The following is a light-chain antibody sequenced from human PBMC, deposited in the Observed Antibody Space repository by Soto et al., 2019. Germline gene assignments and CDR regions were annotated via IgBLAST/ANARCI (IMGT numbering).Light chain of an antibody. V-gene: IGKV1-5*01. CDR3: QQHDTSLTWT. CDR2: DAS. CDR1: QSVSSW. J-gene: IGKJ1*01. Sequence: DIQMTQSPSILSASVGDTVTVTCRASQSVSSWLAWYQQKPGEAPTLLLYDASALPRGVPSRFSGSGCGAEFTLTISRLQPEDFASYYCQQHDTSLTWTVGQRTKGGI.